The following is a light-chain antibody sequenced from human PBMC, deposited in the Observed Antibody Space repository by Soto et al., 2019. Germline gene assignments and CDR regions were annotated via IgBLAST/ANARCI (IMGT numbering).Light chain of an antibody. J-gene: IGKJ5*01. CDR2: EVS. V-gene: IGKV1-9*01. CDR3: QHLNAYPIT. Sequence: DIHMTQSRSSLSATVLDRFPITYRASQSISSYLNWYQQKPGKAPKLLISEVSTLQSGVPSRFSGSGSGTDFTLTISSLQPEDFATYYCQHLNAYPITFGQGTRLEI. CDR1: QSISSY.